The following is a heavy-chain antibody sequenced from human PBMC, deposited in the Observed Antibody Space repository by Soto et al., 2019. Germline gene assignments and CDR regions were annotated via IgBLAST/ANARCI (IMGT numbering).Heavy chain of an antibody. CDR3: ARERYSYGFDY. CDR2: IFTTGIT. D-gene: IGHD5-18*01. V-gene: IGHV3-53*01. J-gene: IGHJ4*02. Sequence: PGGSLRLSCAASGFDVSGFYMNWVRQAPGKGLEWVSVIFTTGITYYADSVKGRFTISRDDSTNTLYLQMNSLRAEDTAVYYCARERYSYGFDYWGQGTVVTVSS. CDR1: GFDVSGFY.